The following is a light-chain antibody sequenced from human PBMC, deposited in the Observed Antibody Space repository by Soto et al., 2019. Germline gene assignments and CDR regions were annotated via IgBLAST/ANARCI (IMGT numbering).Light chain of an antibody. CDR2: GAS. CDR3: QQYDKWPWT. CDR1: QSVSSSY. J-gene: IGKJ1*01. Sequence: EIVLTQSPGTLSLSPGERATLSCRASQSVSSSYLAWYQQKPGQAPRLLIYGASSRATGIQDRFSGSGSGTDFTLTIRSLEPEDAALYYCQQYDKWPWTFGQGTKVDIK. V-gene: IGKV3-20*01.